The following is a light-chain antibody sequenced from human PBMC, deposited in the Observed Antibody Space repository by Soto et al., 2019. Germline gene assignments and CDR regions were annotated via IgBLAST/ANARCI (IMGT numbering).Light chain of an antibody. CDR3: QQYGSTPRT. Sequence: DIVLTQSPGTLSLSPGERATLSCRASQSVSSSYLAWYQQKPGQAPRLLIYGASSRATGIPYRFSGSGSGTDFTLTISRLEPEDFAVYYCQQYGSTPRTFGPGTKLEIK. CDR2: GAS. V-gene: IGKV3-20*01. CDR1: QSVSSSY. J-gene: IGKJ2*02.